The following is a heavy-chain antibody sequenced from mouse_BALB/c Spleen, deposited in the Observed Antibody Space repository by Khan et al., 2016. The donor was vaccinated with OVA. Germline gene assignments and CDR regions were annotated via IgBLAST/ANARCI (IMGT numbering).Heavy chain of an antibody. CDR2: IWGGGGT. D-gene: IGHD2-14*01. Sequence: QVQLKESGPGLVAPSQSLSITCTVSGFSLSRYNIHWVRQPPGKGLEWLGMIWGGGGTDYNSTLKSRLSISKDNSKSQVFLKMNRLQTDDSAMYYWARAYYRYDGYYALDYGGQGTSVTVSS. CDR1: GFSLSRYN. J-gene: IGHJ4*01. CDR3: ARAYYRYDGYYALDY. V-gene: IGHV2-6-4*01.